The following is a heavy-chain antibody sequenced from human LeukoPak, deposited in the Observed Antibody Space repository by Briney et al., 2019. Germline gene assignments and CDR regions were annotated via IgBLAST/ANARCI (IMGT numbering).Heavy chain of an antibody. CDR3: AKTAGSSWGFDY. CDR2: IYSGGST. Sequence: PGGSLRLSCAASGFIVSSNYMSWVRQAPGKGLEWVSVIYSGGSTYYADSVKGRFTISRDNVKNTLYLQMNSLRGEDTAVYYCAKTAGSSWGFDYWGQGTLVTVSS. V-gene: IGHV3-66*01. CDR1: GFIVSSNY. D-gene: IGHD6-13*01. J-gene: IGHJ4*02.